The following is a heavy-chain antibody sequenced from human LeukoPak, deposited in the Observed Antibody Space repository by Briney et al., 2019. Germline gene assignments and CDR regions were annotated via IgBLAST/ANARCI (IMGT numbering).Heavy chain of an antibody. Sequence: PSETLSLTCAVSGGSISSGGYSWSWIWQPPGKGLEWIGYIYHSGSTYYNPSLKSRVTISVDRSKNQFSLKLSSVTAADTAVYYCAGSSSWPLPDRPYYYYGMDVWGQGTTVTVSS. D-gene: IGHD6-13*01. CDR2: IYHSGST. CDR3: AGSSSWPLPDRPYYYYGMDV. J-gene: IGHJ6*02. CDR1: GGSISSGGYS. V-gene: IGHV4-30-2*01.